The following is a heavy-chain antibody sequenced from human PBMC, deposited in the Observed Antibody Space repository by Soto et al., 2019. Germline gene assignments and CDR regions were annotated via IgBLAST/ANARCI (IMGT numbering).Heavy chain of an antibody. CDR1: VYSFTSYW. Sequence: GEPLKISCKGSVYSFTSYWISWVRQMPGKGLEWMGRIDPSDSYTNYSPSFQGHVTISADKSISTAYLQWSSLKASDTAMYYCARLPYYYDSSGSPFFDLWGRGTLVTVSS. V-gene: IGHV5-10-1*01. J-gene: IGHJ2*01. CDR3: ARLPYYYDSSGSPFFDL. CDR2: IDPSDSYT. D-gene: IGHD3-22*01.